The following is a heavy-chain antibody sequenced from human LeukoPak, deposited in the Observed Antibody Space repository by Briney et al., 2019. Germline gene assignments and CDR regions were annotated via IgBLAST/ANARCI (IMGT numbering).Heavy chain of an antibody. J-gene: IGHJ4*02. D-gene: IGHD6-19*01. CDR3: ARDAIAVAGLGGY. V-gene: IGHV1-2*04. Sequence: GASVKVSCKASGYTFTGYYMHWVRQAPGQGLEWMGWINPNSGGTNYAQKFQGWVTMTRDTSISAAYMELSRLRSDDTAVYYCARDAIAVAGLGGYWGQGTLVTVSS. CDR2: INPNSGGT. CDR1: GYTFTGYY.